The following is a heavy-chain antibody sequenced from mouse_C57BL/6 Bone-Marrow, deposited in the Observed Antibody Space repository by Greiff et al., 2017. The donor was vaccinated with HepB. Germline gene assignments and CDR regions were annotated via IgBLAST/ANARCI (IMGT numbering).Heavy chain of an antibody. Sequence: VRRGGAGGGLVKPVWGVKVSCAASGFTFSSYAMSWVRQTPEKRLEWVATISDGGSYTYYPDNVKGRFTISRDNAKNNLYLQMSHLKSEDTAMYYCARDRGYSNYPYAMDYWGQGTSVTVSS. CDR3: ARDRGYSNYPYAMDY. CDR2: ISDGGSYT. J-gene: IGHJ4*01. CDR1: GFTFSSYA. D-gene: IGHD2-5*01. V-gene: IGHV5-4*01.